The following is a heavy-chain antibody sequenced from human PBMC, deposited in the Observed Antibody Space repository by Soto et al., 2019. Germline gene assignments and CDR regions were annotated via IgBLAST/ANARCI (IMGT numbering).Heavy chain of an antibody. CDR1: GVSISSVDYY. J-gene: IGHJ5*02. V-gene: IGHV4-30-4*08. CDR3: ARSQTMNWFDP. Sequence: QVQLQESCPGLVKPSQTLSLTCTVSGVSISSVDYYWNWIRQSPGQALEWIGYIYYTGTVYSNASLRSRVVISRDTSRNHFSLKLNSVTVADTAVYYCARSQTMNWFDPWGQGTLVVVSS. CDR2: IYYTGTV.